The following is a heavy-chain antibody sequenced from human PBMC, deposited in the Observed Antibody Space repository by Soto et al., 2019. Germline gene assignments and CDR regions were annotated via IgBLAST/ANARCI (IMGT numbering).Heavy chain of an antibody. CDR2: ISDSGCST. J-gene: IGHJ4*02. V-gene: IGHV3-23*01. CDR1: GFTFSSYA. CDR3: AKRLEGGSYFDY. D-gene: IGHD1-26*01. Sequence: EVQLLESGGGLVQPGGSLRLSCAASGFTFSSYAMNWVRQAPGKGLEWVSVISDSGCSTYYADSVKGRFTISRDNSKNTLYLQMNSLRAEDTAVYYCAKRLEGGSYFDYWGQGTLVTVSS.